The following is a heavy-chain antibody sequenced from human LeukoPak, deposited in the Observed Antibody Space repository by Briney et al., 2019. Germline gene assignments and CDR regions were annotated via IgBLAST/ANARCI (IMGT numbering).Heavy chain of an antibody. J-gene: IGHJ4*02. CDR1: GYAFTSYH. CDR2: IIPSSGST. Sequence: ASVKVSCKSSGYAFTSYHIHWLRQAPGQGLGWMGIIIPSSGSTTYAQKFQGRVTMTRDTSTSTVYMELSSLTSDDTAVYFCARSDYNDYRGLGFWGQGTLVTVSS. V-gene: IGHV1-46*01. D-gene: IGHD4-11*01. CDR3: ARSDYNDYRGLGF.